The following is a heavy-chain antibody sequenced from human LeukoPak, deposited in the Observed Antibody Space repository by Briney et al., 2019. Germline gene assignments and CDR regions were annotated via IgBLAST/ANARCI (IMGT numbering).Heavy chain of an antibody. Sequence: GGSLRLSCAASGFTFSSYAMSWVRQAPGRGLEWVSAISGSGGSTYYADSVKGRFTISRDNSKNTLYLQMSSVRLEDTAVYYCALDCCTASRFDHWGQGTLVSVSS. CDR2: ISGSGGST. J-gene: IGHJ4*02. CDR3: ALDCCTASRFDH. V-gene: IGHV3-23*01. D-gene: IGHD2-8*02. CDR1: GFTFSSYA.